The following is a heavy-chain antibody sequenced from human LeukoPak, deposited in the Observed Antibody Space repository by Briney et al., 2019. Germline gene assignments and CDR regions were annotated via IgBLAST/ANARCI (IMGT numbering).Heavy chain of an antibody. CDR1: GYTFRGNY. J-gene: IGHJ4*02. D-gene: IGHD4-11*01. Sequence: ASVKVSCKASGYTFRGNYIHWLRQAPGQGLEWMGWIDANNGDTKSAQKFQGRVTMSRDTSISTAYMDLSSLSPDDAAGYYCARDPSSVTLYFFDYWAREPWSPSPQ. CDR3: ARDPSSVTLYFFDY. CDR2: IDANNGDT. V-gene: IGHV1-2*02.